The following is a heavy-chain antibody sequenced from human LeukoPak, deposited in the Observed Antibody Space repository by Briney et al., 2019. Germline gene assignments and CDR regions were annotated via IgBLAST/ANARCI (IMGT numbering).Heavy chain of an antibody. J-gene: IGHJ4*02. Sequence: GGSLRLSCVGSGSSFSGNSMNWVRQAPGKGLEWVSGISRTSTYIYYADSVQGRFTISRDNAKNSLYLQMDSLRAEDTAVYYCARDFVNSGYYFDYWGQGTQVTVSS. CDR3: ARDFVNSGYYFDY. D-gene: IGHD3-22*01. CDR1: GSSFSGNS. V-gene: IGHV3-21*01. CDR2: ISRTSTYI.